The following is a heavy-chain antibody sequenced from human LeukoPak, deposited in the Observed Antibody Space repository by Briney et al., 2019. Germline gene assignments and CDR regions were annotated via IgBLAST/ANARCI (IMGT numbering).Heavy chain of an antibody. Sequence: ASVKVSCKASGYTFTGYYMHWVRQAPGQGLEWMGWINPNSGGTNSAQKFQGRVSMTRDTSISTAYMELSGLRSDDTAAYYCARGGGVITVRGAPINDYWGQGTLVAVSS. CDR2: INPNSGGT. CDR1: GYTFTGYY. V-gene: IGHV1-2*02. D-gene: IGHD3-10*01. J-gene: IGHJ4*02. CDR3: ARGGGVITVRGAPINDY.